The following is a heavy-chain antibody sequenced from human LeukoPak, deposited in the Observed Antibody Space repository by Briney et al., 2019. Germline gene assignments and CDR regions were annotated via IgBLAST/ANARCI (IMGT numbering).Heavy chain of an antibody. Sequence: ASVRVSCKSSGYTFSTHGVTWVRQAPGQGLDWMGWISAYEGNTNYAQKFQDRVTMTTHTSTSTAYMELRSLRSDDTAVYYCARDDYGDYVSYFLHWGQGTLVIVSS. CDR1: GYTFSTHG. D-gene: IGHD4-17*01. CDR2: ISAYEGNT. CDR3: ARDDYGDYVSYFLH. J-gene: IGHJ1*01. V-gene: IGHV1-18*01.